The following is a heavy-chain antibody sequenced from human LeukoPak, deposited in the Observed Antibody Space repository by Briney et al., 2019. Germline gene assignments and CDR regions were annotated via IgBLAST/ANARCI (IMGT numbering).Heavy chain of an antibody. CDR1: GYTFTSYD. CDR3: AATPTIAAAGIIGIDY. V-gene: IGHV1-8*02. D-gene: IGHD6-13*01. CDR2: MNPNSGNT. J-gene: IGHJ4*02. Sequence: ASVKVSCKASGYTFTSYDINWVRQATGQGLEWMGWMNPNSGNTGYAQKFQGRVSMTEDTSTDTAYMELSSLRSEDTAVYYCAATPTIAAAGIIGIDYWGQGTLVTVSS.